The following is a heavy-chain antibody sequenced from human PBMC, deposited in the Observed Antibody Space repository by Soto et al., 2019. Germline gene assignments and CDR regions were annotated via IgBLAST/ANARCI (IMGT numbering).Heavy chain of an antibody. J-gene: IGHJ6*02. D-gene: IGHD3-3*01. Sequence: ASVKVSCKASGYTFTSSGISWVRQAPGQGLEWMGWISTDNGNTKYAQHPQGRVSMTTDTSTSTAYMDLRSLRSDDTAVYYCARGPGITTFGVYSMYYYGMDVWGQ. V-gene: IGHV1-18*01. CDR3: ARGPGITTFGVYSMYYYGMDV. CDR2: ISTDNGNT. CDR1: GYTFTSSG.